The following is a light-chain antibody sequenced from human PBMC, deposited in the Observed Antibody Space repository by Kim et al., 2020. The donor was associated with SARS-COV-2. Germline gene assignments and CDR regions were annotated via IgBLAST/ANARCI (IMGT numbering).Light chain of an antibody. CDR3: SAWDDSMNGVV. CDR2: SNN. Sequence: QSVLTQPPSTSGTPGQRVTISCSGSSSNIGSNTINWYQQLPGTAPKLLIYSNNRRPSGVPDRFSGSKSGTSGSLAISGLQSDDEADYYCSAWDDSMNGVVFGGGTQLTVL. J-gene: IGLJ2*01. V-gene: IGLV1-44*01. CDR1: SSNIGSNT.